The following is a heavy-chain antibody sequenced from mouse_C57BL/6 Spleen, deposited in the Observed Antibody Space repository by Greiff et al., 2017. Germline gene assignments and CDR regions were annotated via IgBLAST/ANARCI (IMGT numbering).Heavy chain of an antibody. CDR3: ARRSSGYGEDYVDY. D-gene: IGHD3-2*02. J-gene: IGHJ2*01. Sequence: VQLVESGAELVKPGASVKMSCKASGYNFTTYPIEWMKQYHGKSLEWIGNFHPYNDDPKYNEKFTGKATLTVEKSSSPVDLEHSRLTSDVSSVYYGARRSSGYGEDYVDYGGQGTTLTVSS. CDR1: GYNFTTYP. V-gene: IGHV1-47*01. CDR2: FHPYNDDP.